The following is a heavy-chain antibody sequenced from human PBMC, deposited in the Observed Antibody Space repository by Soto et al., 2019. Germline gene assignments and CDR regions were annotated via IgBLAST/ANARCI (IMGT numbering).Heavy chain of an antibody. CDR3: ARVLTAAFDY. D-gene: IGHD2-21*02. J-gene: IGHJ4*02. Sequence: EVQLVESGGGLVQPGGTLRLSCAASGFTFSSYWMSWVRQAPGKGLEWVANIKQEGSEKYYVDSVKGRFTISNDNAKNSLYLHMNSLGAEETAVYFCARVLTAAFDYWGQVTLFTFSS. CDR1: GFTFSSYW. V-gene: IGHV3-7*01. CDR2: IKQEGSEK.